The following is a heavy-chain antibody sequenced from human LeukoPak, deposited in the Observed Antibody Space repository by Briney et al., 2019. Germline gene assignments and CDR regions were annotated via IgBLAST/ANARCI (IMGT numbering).Heavy chain of an antibody. CDR1: GYTLTELS. D-gene: IGHD2-2*01. V-gene: IGHV1-24*01. CDR3: ATGPASTSCQLY. CDR2: FDPEDGET. Sequence: ASVKVSCKVSGYTLTELSMHWVRQAPGKGLEWMGGFDPEDGETIYAQKFQGRVTMTEDTSTDTAYMELSSLRSEDTAVYNCATGPASTSCQLYWGQGTLVTVSS. J-gene: IGHJ4*02.